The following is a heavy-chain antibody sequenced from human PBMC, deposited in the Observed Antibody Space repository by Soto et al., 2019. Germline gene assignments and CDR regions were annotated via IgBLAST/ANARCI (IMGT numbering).Heavy chain of an antibody. J-gene: IGHJ4*02. CDR2: IYAGGST. D-gene: IGHD2-2*01. V-gene: IGHV3-53*04. CDR1: GFTVSSNY. Sequence: PGGSLRLSCAASGFTVSSNYMSWVRQAPGKGLEWVSGIYAGGSTYYTDSVKGRFTISRQNSRNTLYLQMNSLRAEDTAVYYCASIPIVGYCSGITCYAFHWGQGALVTVSS. CDR3: ASIPIVGYCSGITCYAFH.